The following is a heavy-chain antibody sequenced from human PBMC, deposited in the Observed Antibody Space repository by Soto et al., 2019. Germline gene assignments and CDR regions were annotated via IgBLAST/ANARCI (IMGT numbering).Heavy chain of an antibody. CDR2: IFYAGNT. V-gene: IGHV4-39*01. CDR1: GGSVSSTRYY. Sequence: PSATLSLTCTVSGGSVSSTRYYWDWFRQPPGKELEWIANIFYAGNTYYNPSLKSRATVSVDTSKNQFSLKLDSVTAADTAVYYCARQAAAPGIDLWFDPWGQGTLVTVSS. J-gene: IGHJ5*02. D-gene: IGHD6-13*01. CDR3: ARQAAAPGIDLWFDP.